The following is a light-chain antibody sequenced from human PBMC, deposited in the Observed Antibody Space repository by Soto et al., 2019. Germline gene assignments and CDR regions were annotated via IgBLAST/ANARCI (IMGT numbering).Light chain of an antibody. CDR1: QGISSY. CDR2: AAS. Sequence: DIQLTQSPSFLSASVGDRVTITCRASQGISSYLVWYQQKPGKAPKLLIYAASTLQSGVPSRFGGSGSGTEFTLTISSLQPEDCATYYCQQLDSYPISFGQGTRLEIK. V-gene: IGKV1-9*01. J-gene: IGKJ5*01. CDR3: QQLDSYPIS.